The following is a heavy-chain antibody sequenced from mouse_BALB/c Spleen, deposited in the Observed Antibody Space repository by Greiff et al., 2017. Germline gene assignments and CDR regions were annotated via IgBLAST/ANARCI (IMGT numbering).Heavy chain of an antibody. Sequence: QVQLQQSGAELVRPGVSVKISCKGSGYTFTDYAMHWVKQSHAKSLEWIGVISTYYGDASYSQKFKGKATMTVDKSSSTAYMELARLTSEDSAIYYCARSGGSMDYWGQGTSVTVSS. CDR3: ARSGGSMDY. J-gene: IGHJ4*01. D-gene: IGHD3-1*01. CDR1: GYTFTDYA. V-gene: IGHV1S137*01. CDR2: ISTYYGDA.